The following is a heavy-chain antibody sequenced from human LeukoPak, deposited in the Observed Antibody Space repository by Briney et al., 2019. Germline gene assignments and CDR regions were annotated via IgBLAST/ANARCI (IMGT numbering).Heavy chain of an antibody. CDR1: GDTFTSDN. CDR2: NNPSGGST. CDR3: ARDGDYDILTGYNLRRGDAFDI. Sequence: PTVRVSCKASGDTFTSDNMHWVRQGPGQGLEWRGVNNPSGGSTSYEQKYQGRVTMTRDKSTSTDYMELSSLRSDDTAVYYCARDGDYDILTGYNLRRGDAFDIWGQGTMVTVSS. V-gene: IGHV1-46*01. D-gene: IGHD3-9*01. J-gene: IGHJ3*02.